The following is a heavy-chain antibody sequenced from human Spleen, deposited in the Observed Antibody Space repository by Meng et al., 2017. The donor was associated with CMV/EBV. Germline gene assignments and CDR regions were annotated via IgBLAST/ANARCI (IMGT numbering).Heavy chain of an antibody. J-gene: IGHJ4*02. Sequence: GESLKISCAASGFTFSSYWMHWVRQAPGKGLVWVSRINSDGSSTSYADSVKGRFTISRDNSKNTLYLQMNSLRAEDTAVYYCARGSYYDSSGHTDYWGQGTLVTVSS. CDR3: ARGSYYDSSGHTDY. CDR2: INSDGSST. V-gene: IGHV3-74*01. D-gene: IGHD3-22*01. CDR1: GFTFSSYW.